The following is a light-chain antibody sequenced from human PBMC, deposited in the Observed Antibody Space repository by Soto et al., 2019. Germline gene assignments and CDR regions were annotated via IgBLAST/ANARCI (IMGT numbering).Light chain of an antibody. CDR2: GAS. Sequence: EIVLTQSPGTLSLSPGERATLSCRASQSVSSNYLAWYQQKPGQAPRVLIYGASNRATGIPDRFSGSGSGTDFTLTITRLQPEDFAVYFCQQYGSSPTFGQGKRLEIK. CDR3: QQYGSSPT. CDR1: QSVSSNY. V-gene: IGKV3-20*01. J-gene: IGKJ5*01.